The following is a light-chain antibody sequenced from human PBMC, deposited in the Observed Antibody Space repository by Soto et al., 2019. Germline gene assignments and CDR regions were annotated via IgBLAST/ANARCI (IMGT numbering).Light chain of an antibody. Sequence: ESVLTQSPGTLSLSPGERASLSCRASQSVTSNYLAWYQQKPGQAPRLLIYGASTRATGIPDRFSGSESGTEFTLIISSLQSEDSAVYYCQQYNSWLWTFGQGTKVDIK. V-gene: IGKV3-20*01. CDR3: QQYNSWLWT. CDR1: QSVTSNY. J-gene: IGKJ1*01. CDR2: GAS.